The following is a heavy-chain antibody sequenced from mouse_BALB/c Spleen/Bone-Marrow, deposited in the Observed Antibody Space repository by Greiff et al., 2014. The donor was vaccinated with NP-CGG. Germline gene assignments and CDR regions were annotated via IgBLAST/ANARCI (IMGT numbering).Heavy chain of an antibody. CDR3: AREVVATDFFDY. D-gene: IGHD1-1*01. Sequence: LVESGPELVKPGASVKMSCKASRYTFTSYVFHWVKQKPGQGLEWIGFMNPFNDGTKYNEKFKGKATLTSDKSSGTAYMELSSLTSEDSAVYYCAREVVATDFFDYWGQGTTLTVSS. CDR2: MNPFNDGT. J-gene: IGHJ2*01. V-gene: IGHV1-14*01. CDR1: RYTFTSYV.